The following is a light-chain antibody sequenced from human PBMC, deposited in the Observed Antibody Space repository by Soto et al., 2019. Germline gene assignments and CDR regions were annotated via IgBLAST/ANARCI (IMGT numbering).Light chain of an antibody. CDR2: AAS. V-gene: IGKV1-39*01. J-gene: IGKJ3*01. CDR1: QSISSS. CDR3: QQSYSTPLFT. Sequence: DIQMTQSPSSLSASVGDSVTITCRASQSISSSLNWYQQKPGKAPKLLIYAASSLQSGVPSRFSGSGSGTDFTLTISSLQHEDFATYYCQQSYSTPLFTFGHGTKVDIK.